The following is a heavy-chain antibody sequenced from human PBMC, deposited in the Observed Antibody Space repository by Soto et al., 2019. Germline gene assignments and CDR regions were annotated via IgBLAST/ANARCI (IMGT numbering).Heavy chain of an antibody. Sequence: ASETLSLTCTVSGGSISSGDYYWSWIRQPPGKGLEWIGYIYYSGSTYYNPSLKSRVTISVDTSKNQFSLKLSSVTAADTAVYYCARESIAVAGLNWFDPWGQGTLVTVSS. J-gene: IGHJ5*02. CDR1: GGSISSGDYY. V-gene: IGHV4-30-4*01. CDR3: ARESIAVAGLNWFDP. CDR2: IYYSGST. D-gene: IGHD6-19*01.